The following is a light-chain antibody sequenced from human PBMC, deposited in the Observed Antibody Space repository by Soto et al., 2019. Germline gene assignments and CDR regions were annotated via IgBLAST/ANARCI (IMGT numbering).Light chain of an antibody. CDR2: GAS. CDR3: QQYGSSPPT. J-gene: IGKJ1*01. CDR1: RSVSNNY. V-gene: IGKV3-20*01. Sequence: EIVLTQSPGTLSLSPGERATLSCRASRSVSNNYVAWYQRKPGHAPRLLIYGASSRATDIPRRFSGSGSGTDVTLTITRLEPEDFAVYYCQQYGSSPPTFGQGTKVESK.